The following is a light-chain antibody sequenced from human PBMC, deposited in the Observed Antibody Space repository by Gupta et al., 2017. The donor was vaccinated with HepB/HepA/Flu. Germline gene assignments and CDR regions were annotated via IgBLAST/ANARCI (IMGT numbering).Light chain of an antibody. CDR2: EVS. Sequence: QSALTQPASVSGSPVQSITISCTGTSSDVGGYNLVSWYQQHPAKVPKLIIYEVSQRPSGVSNRFSGSKSGNTASLTISGLQAEDEADYYCCSYAGTTTFVLFGGGTKLTVL. CDR3: CSYAGTTTFVL. V-gene: IGLV2-23*02. J-gene: IGLJ2*01. CDR1: SSDVGGYNL.